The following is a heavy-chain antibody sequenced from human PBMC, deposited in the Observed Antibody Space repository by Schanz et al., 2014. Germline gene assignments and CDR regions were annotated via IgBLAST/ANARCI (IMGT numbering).Heavy chain of an antibody. Sequence: EVQLVESGGGLVQSGGSLRLSCAASGFSFSDYSMNWVRQAPGKGLEWISYISGSATTIYYADSVRGRFVISRDNAKSSLFLQMKGLRAEDTAVYYCVRDAYLQIRGTGFDSWGPGNLVTVSS. J-gene: IGHJ4*02. D-gene: IGHD1-1*01. V-gene: IGHV3-48*04. CDR1: GFSFSDYS. CDR3: VRDAYLQIRGTGFDS. CDR2: ISGSATTI.